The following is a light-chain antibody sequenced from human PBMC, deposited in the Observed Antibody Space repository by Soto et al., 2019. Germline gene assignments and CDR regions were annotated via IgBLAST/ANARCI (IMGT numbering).Light chain of an antibody. CDR3: QHYGGSPLYT. J-gene: IGKJ2*01. V-gene: IGKV3-20*01. CDR2: GAS. Sequence: DIVLTQSPGTLSLSPGEGATLSCRASQSVSSSHLAWYQQKPGQAPRLVIYGASSRATGIPDRFSGSGSGTYFTLTISRLEPEDFAVYYCQHYGGSPLYTFGQGTTLEIK. CDR1: QSVSSSH.